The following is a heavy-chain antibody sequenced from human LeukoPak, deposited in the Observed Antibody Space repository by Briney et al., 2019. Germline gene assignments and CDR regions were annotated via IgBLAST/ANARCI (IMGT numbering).Heavy chain of an antibody. D-gene: IGHD2-15*01. CDR2: ISTTGGTT. CDR3: AKNGDRGAYCSGGTYYYYYMDV. CDR1: GFTFSSYG. J-gene: IGHJ6*03. V-gene: IGHV3-23*01. Sequence: GGSLRLSCAASGFTFSSYGMSWVRQAPGRGLEWVSAISTTGGTTYYADSVRGRFTISRDNSRNTLYLQMNSLRAEDTAIYYCAKNGDRGAYCSGGTYYYYYMDVWGKGTTVTISS.